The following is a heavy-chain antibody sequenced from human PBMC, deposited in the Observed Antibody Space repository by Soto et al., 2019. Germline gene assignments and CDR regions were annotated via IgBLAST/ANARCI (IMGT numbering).Heavy chain of an antibody. CDR2: INGDGRTI. CDR3: ARYNNDWRAVDY. D-gene: IGHD6-19*01. J-gene: IGHJ4*02. V-gene: IGHV3-74*01. Sequence: EVQLVESGGGLVQPGGSLRLSCAASGFTFSTYWMNWVRQAPGKGLVWVSRINGDGRTINYADSVKGRFTISRDNAKNTLYMQMNSLRAEDTAVYYCARYNNDWRAVDYWGQGTLVTVSS. CDR1: GFTFSTYW.